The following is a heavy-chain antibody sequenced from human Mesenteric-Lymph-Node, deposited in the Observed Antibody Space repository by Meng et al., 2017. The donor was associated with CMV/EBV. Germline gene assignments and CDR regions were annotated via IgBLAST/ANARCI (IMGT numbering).Heavy chain of an antibody. CDR1: FTFSNYG. J-gene: IGHJ2*01. Sequence: FTFSNYGMHWVRQAPGKGLEWVAGIWSDGSNENYADSVKGRFSISRDNSKNTLHLQMNSLRAEDTAVYYCARDRVLTAVGKDWYFDLWGRGTLVTVSS. CDR2: IWSDGSNE. D-gene: IGHD6-13*01. V-gene: IGHV3-33*01. CDR3: ARDRVLTAVGKDWYFDL.